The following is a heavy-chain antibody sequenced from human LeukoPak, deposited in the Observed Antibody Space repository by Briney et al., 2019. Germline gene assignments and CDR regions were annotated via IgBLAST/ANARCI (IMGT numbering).Heavy chain of an antibody. J-gene: IGHJ6*02. CDR1: GFTFSNAW. CDR3: TTGPFDYYGSASYLANCMDV. CDR2: INSKTDGGTT. Sequence: GGSLRLSCAASGFTFSNAWMSWVRQPPGKGLEWVGRINSKTDGGTTDYTAPVKGRFTISRDDSKNTLYLQMNNLKTVDTAVYYCTTGPFDYYGSASYLANCMDVWGQGTTVTVSS. V-gene: IGHV3-15*01. D-gene: IGHD3-10*01.